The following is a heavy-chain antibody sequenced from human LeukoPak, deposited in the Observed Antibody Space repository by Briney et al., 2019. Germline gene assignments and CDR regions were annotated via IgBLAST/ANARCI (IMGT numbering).Heavy chain of an antibody. CDR1: GGSFSGYY. CDR2: INHSGST. V-gene: IGHV4-34*01. D-gene: IGHD6-13*01. J-gene: IGHJ3*02. CDR3: ARCSGSLLDAFDI. Sequence: PSETLSLTCAVYGGSFSGYYWSWIRQPPGKGLEWIGEINHSGSTNYNPSLKSRVTISVDTSKNQFSLKLSSVTAADTAVYYCARCSGSLLDAFDIWGQGTMVTVSS.